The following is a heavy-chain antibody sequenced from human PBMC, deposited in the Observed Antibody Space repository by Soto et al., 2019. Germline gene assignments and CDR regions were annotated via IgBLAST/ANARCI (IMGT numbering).Heavy chain of an antibody. CDR1: GGSFSGYY. V-gene: IGHV4-34*01. D-gene: IGHD6-13*01. CDR2: INHSGST. J-gene: IGHJ5*02. CDR3: AGSTSWFDP. Sequence: SETLSLTCVVYGGSFSGYYWTWIRQSPGKGLEWIGEINHSGSTNYSPSLKSRVTISGDTSKKQLSLKLRSITAADTAVYYCAGSTSWFDPWGQGTLVT.